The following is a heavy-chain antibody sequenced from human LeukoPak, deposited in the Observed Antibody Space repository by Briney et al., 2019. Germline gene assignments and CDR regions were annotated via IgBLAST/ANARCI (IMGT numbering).Heavy chain of an antibody. D-gene: IGHD3-22*01. CDR3: ARPRVEHDYGSSGSFDS. CDR1: GGTFISYA. V-gene: IGHV1-69*13. CDR2: IIPIFGTA. Sequence: SVKVSCKASGGTFISYAISWVRQAPGQGLEWMGGIIPIFGTANYAQKFQGRVTITADESTSTAYMELSSLRSEDTAVYYCARPRVEHDYGSSGSFDSWGQGTLVIVSS. J-gene: IGHJ4*02.